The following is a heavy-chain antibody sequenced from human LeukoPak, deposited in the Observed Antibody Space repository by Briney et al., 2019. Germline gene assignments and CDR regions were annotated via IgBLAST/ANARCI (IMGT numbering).Heavy chain of an antibody. CDR1: GFIFDDYA. CDR3: AKDVTPSVGHDAFDL. V-gene: IGHV3-9*03. CDR2: ISWNGDIT. D-gene: IGHD5/OR15-5a*01. Sequence: PGGSLRLSCAASGFIFDDYAMYWVRQAPGKGLEWVSGISWNGDITAYADSVKGRFTISRDNAKNALYLEMNSLRTEDVALYYCAKDVTPSVGHDAFDLRGQGTMVTVSS. J-gene: IGHJ3*01.